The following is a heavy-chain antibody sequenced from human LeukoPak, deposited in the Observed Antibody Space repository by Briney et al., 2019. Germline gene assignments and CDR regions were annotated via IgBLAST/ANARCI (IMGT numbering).Heavy chain of an antibody. CDR3: ASRRYFDY. CDR2: INNSGST. CDR1: GGSFSGYY. V-gene: IGHV4-34*01. J-gene: IGHJ4*02. Sequence: SGTLSLTCAVYGGSFSGYYWSWIRQPPGKGLEWIGEINNSGSTNYNPSLKSRVTISVDTSKNQFSLKLSSVTAADTAVYYCASRRYFDYWGQGTLVTVSS.